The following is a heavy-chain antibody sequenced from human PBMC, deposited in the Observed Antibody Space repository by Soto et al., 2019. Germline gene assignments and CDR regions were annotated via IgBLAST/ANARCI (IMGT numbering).Heavy chain of an antibody. CDR3: ARLFREYQLLSRQTRFDP. CDR1: GGSISSSSYY. D-gene: IGHD2-2*01. CDR2: IYYSGST. V-gene: IGHV4-39*01. J-gene: IGHJ5*02. Sequence: SETLSLTCTVSGGSISSSSYYWGWIRQPPGKGLEWIGSIYYSGSTYYNPSLKSRVTISVDTSKNQFSLKLSSVTAADTAVYYCARLFREYQLLSRQTRFDPWGQGTLVTVSS.